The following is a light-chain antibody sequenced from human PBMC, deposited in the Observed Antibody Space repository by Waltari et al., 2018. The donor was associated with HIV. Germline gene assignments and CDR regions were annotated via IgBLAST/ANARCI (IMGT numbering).Light chain of an antibody. CDR1: SSNLGAGFD. Sequence: QSVLTQPPSVSGAPGQRVTLSCSGSSSNLGAGFDVHWYPHLPGPAPKLHIYNNFSRASGVPDRFSGSKSGTSATLDITGLQAEDEADYYCQSYDSTLTGVFGGGTKLTVL. J-gene: IGLJ3*02. CDR3: QSYDSTLTGV. V-gene: IGLV1-40*01. CDR2: NNF.